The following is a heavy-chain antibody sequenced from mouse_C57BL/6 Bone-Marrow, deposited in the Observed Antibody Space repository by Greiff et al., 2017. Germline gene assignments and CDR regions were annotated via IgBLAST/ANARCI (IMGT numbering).Heavy chain of an antibody. J-gene: IGHJ2*02. D-gene: IGHD1-1*01. V-gene: IGHV7-3*01. CDR3: ASHYYGSSYDLDY. Sequence: DVKLQESGGGLAQPGGSLSLSCAASGFTFTVYYMSWVRQPPGKALEWLGFISYISNCYTTEYSASLKGRFTISRDNSQSILYLQRNALRDEDSATYNRASHYYGSSYDLDYRGQGTSLTVAS. CDR2: ISYISNCYTT. CDR1: GFTFTVYY.